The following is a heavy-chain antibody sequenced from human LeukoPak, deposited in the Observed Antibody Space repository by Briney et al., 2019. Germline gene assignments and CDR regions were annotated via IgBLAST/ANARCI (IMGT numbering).Heavy chain of an antibody. CDR3: ARDSYVVATLRHFDD. V-gene: IGHV1-18*04. CDR2: ISAYNGNT. CDR1: GYTFTGYY. J-gene: IGHJ4*02. Sequence: ASVKVSCKASGYTFTGYYMHWVRQAPGQGLEWMGWISAYNGNTNYAQKLQGRVTMTTDTSTSTAYMELRSLRSDDTAVYYCARDSYVVATLRHFDDWGQGTLVTVSS. D-gene: IGHD5-12*01.